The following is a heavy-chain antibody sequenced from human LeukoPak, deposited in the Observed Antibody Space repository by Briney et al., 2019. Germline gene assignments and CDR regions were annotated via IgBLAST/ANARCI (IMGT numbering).Heavy chain of an antibody. V-gene: IGHV4-59*01. CDR2: IYYSGST. J-gene: IGHJ4*02. D-gene: IGHD7-27*01. Sequence: TLSLTCTVSGGSISSYYWSWIRQPPGKGLEWIGYIYYSGSTNYNPSLKSRVTISVDASKNQFSLKLSYVTAADTAVYFCARESSWGNFDYWGQGTLVTVSS. CDR1: GGSISSYY. CDR3: ARESSWGNFDY.